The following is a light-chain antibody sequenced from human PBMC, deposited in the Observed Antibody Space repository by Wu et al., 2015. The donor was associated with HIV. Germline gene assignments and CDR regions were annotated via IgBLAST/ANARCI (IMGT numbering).Light chain of an antibody. CDR1: QDIGDS. Sequence: DIQMTQSPFIVSSSVGDRVTITCRASQDIGDSLAWYQKTPDRPPKLIIYAVSRLQNKVSPRFSGAGSGTNFTLTISSLWPEDIATYFCQQGSTFPQTFGQGT. V-gene: IGKV1-12*01. J-gene: IGKJ5*01. CDR2: AVS. CDR3: QQGSTFPQT.